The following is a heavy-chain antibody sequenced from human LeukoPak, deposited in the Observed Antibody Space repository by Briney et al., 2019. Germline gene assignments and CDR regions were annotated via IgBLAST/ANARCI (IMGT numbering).Heavy chain of an antibody. J-gene: IGHJ3*02. V-gene: IGHV5-51*01. Sequence: GESLKISCRGYGYSFTSYWIGWVRQMPGKGLEWMGVIYPGDSDTRYSPSFQGQVTISADKSISTAYLQWSSLKASDTAMYYCARPLEVRGVDAFDIWGQGTMVTVSS. CDR3: ARPLEVRGVDAFDI. D-gene: IGHD3-10*01. CDR2: IYPGDSDT. CDR1: GYSFTSYW.